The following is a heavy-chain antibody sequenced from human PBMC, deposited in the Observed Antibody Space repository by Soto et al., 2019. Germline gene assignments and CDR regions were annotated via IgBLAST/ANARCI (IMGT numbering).Heavy chain of an antibody. CDR2: INPSGGST. CDR1: GYTFTSYY. Sequence: ASVKVSCKASGYTFTSYYMHWVRQAPGQGLEWMGIINPSGGSTSYAQKFQGRVTMTRDTSTSTVHMELSSLRSEDTAVYYCARGRPRSIAARLGAFDIWGQGTMVTVSS. CDR3: ARGRPRSIAARLGAFDI. J-gene: IGHJ3*02. V-gene: IGHV1-46*01. D-gene: IGHD6-6*01.